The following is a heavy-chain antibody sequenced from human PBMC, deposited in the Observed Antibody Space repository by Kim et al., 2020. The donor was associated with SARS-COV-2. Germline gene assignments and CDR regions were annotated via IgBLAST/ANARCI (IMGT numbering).Heavy chain of an antibody. V-gene: IGHV3-21*01. CDR2: ISSSSSYI. J-gene: IGHJ5*02. CDR3: ASITMVQGVNGRDWFDP. CDR1: GFTFSSYS. Sequence: GGSLRLSCAASGFTFSSYSMNWVRQAPGKGLEWVSSISSSSSYIYYADSVKGRFTISRDNAKNSLYLQMNSLRAEDTAVYYCASITMVQGVNGRDWFDPWGQGTLVTVSS. D-gene: IGHD3-10*01.